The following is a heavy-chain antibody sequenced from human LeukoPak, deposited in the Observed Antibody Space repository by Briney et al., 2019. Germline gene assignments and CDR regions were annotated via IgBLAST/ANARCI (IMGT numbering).Heavy chain of an antibody. CDR3: ARGDWNDDGDAFDI. V-gene: IGHV3-30*01. D-gene: IGHD1-1*01. J-gene: IGHJ3*02. CDR2: ISYDGSNK. Sequence: PGGPLRLSCAASGFPFSSYAMHCVRDAPDKGLEWVAVISYDGSNKYYADSVKGRFTISRDNYKNTLYLQMNSLRAEDTAVYYCARGDWNDDGDAFDIWGQGTMVTVSS. CDR1: GFPFSSYA.